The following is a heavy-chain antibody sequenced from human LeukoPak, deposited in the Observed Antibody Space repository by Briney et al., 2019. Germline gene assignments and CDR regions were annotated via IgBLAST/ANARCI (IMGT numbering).Heavy chain of an antibody. V-gene: IGHV3-30-3*01. CDR2: ISYDGSNK. D-gene: IGHD6-19*01. CDR1: GFTFSSYA. CDR3: ARGGWYFDY. Sequence: EPGGSLRLSCAASGFTFSSYAMHWVRQAPGKGLEWVAVISYDGSNKYYADSVKGRFTISRDNSKNTLYLQMNSLRAEDTAVYYCARGGWYFDYWGQGTLVTVSS. J-gene: IGHJ4*02.